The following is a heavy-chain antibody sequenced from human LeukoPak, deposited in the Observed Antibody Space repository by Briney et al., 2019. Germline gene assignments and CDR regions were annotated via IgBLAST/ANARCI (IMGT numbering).Heavy chain of an antibody. V-gene: IGHV1-18*01. J-gene: IGHJ4*02. CDR2: IGAYNGNT. CDR3: ARREQWLVGDDY. Sequence: EASVTVSCKASGYSFTSYGISWVRQAPGQGLEWMGWIGAYNGNTNYAQKLQGRVTMTTDTSTSTAYMELRSLRSDDTAVYYCARREQWLVGDDYWGQGTLVTVSS. CDR1: GYSFTSYG. D-gene: IGHD6-19*01.